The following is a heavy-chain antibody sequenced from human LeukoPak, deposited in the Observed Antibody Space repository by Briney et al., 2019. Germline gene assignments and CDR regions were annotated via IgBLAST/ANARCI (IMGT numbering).Heavy chain of an antibody. CDR3: ARDPVATSRFDY. Sequence: GGSLRLSCAASGFPFSSYSMNWVRQAPGKGLEWVSYISNSASTIYYADSVTGRLTISRDNAKNSLYLQMNSLRDEDTAVYYCARDPVATSRFDYWGQGTLVTVSS. V-gene: IGHV3-48*02. J-gene: IGHJ4*02. CDR2: ISNSASTI. D-gene: IGHD5-12*01. CDR1: GFPFSSYS.